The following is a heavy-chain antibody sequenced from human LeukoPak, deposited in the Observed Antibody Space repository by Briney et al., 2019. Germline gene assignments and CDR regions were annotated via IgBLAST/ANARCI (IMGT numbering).Heavy chain of an antibody. CDR2: ISAYNGNT. Sequence: ASVNVSCMASGYTFTSYGISWVRQAPGQGLEWMGWISAYNGNTNYAQKLQGRVTMTTDTSTSTAYMELSSLRSEDTAVYYCARGSQGYFDWLKSYYYYYYMDVWGKGTTVTISS. V-gene: IGHV1-18*01. CDR3: ARGSQGYFDWLKSYYYYYYMDV. J-gene: IGHJ6*03. CDR1: GYTFTSYG. D-gene: IGHD3-9*01.